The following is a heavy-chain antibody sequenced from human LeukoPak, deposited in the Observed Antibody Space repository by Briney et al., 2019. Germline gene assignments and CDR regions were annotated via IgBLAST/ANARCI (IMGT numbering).Heavy chain of an antibody. Sequence: PSEALSLTCTDSGGSISSSSYYWGWIRQPPGKGLEWIGGIYYSGSTYYNPSLKSRVTISVDTSKNQFSLTLSSVTAADTAVYYCARHTEQQLPYFDYWGQGTLVTVSS. CDR2: IYYSGST. D-gene: IGHD6-13*01. V-gene: IGHV4-39*01. CDR3: ARHTEQQLPYFDY. CDR1: GGSISSSSYY. J-gene: IGHJ4*02.